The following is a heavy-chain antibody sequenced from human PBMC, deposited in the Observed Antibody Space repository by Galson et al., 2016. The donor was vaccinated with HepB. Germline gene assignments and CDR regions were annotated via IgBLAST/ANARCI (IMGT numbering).Heavy chain of an antibody. CDR2: ISYDGSNK. CDR3: ARDPSGHCSSTSCDGEGWFDP. V-gene: IGHV3-30-3*01. CDR1: GFTLSSYA. J-gene: IGHJ5*02. D-gene: IGHD2-2*01. Sequence: SLRLSCAASGFTLSSYAMHWVRQAPGKGLEWVAVISYDGSNKYYADSVKGRFTISRDNSKNTLYLQMNSLRAEDTAVYYCARDPSGHCSSTSCDGEGWFDPWGQGTLVTVSS.